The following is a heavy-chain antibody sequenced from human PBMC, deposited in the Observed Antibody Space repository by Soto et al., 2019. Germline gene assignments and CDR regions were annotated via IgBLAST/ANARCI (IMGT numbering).Heavy chain of an antibody. V-gene: IGHV4-31*03. CDR3: ARAMVRGVLDY. CDR1: GGSISNADYY. J-gene: IGHJ4*02. Sequence: QVQLQESGPGLVKPSQTLSLTCTVSGGSISNADYYWSWIRQHPGKGLEWIGYIYYSGGTYYNPSLESRVTMSVDTSKNQFSLKLNSVTAADTAVYYCARAMVRGVLDYWGQGTLDTVSS. CDR2: IYYSGGT. D-gene: IGHD3-10*01.